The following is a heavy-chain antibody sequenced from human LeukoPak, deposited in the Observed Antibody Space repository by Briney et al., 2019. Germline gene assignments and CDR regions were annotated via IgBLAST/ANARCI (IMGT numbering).Heavy chain of an antibody. CDR3: ARHFTVTNFDY. Sequence: SETLSLXCTVSGGSSSSSSCYWGWNRQPPGKGPEWIGSIDDSGITYYNPTLKTRVTMSRDTSKNQFSLKLSSVTAADAAVYYCARHFTVTNFDYWGQGILVTVSS. J-gene: IGHJ4*02. V-gene: IGHV4-39*01. CDR2: IDDSGIT. CDR1: GGSSSSSSCY. D-gene: IGHD4-17*01.